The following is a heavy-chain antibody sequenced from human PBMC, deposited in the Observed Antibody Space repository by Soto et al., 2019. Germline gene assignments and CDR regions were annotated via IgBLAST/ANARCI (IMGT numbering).Heavy chain of an antibody. CDR2: ISGSGGST. D-gene: IGHD2-8*01. J-gene: IGHJ4*02. Sequence: GGSLRLSCAASGFTFSSYAMSWVRQAPGKGLEWVSAISGSGGSTYYADSVKGRFTISRDNSKNTLYLQMNSLRAEDTAVYYCAKDHGPIVLMVYARTSPDYWGQGTLVTVSS. CDR3: AKDHGPIVLMVYARTSPDY. V-gene: IGHV3-23*01. CDR1: GFTFSSYA.